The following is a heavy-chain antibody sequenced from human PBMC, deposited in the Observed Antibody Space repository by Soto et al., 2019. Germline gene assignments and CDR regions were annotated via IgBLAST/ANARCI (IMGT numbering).Heavy chain of an antibody. Sequence: QTLSLTCAVSGDSVSSSSAAWNWISQSPSRGLEWLGRTYYRSKWIHEYAVSMESRITINPDTSKNQFSLQLYSVTPEDTAVYYCAGVVWFRGMDVWGQGTPVTVSS. D-gene: IGHD3-16*01. J-gene: IGHJ6*02. V-gene: IGHV6-1*01. CDR1: GDSVSSSSAA. CDR2: TYYRSKWIH. CDR3: AGVVWFRGMDV.